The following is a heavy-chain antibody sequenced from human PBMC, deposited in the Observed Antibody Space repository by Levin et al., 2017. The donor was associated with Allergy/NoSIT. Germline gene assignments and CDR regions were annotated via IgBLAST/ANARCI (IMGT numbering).Heavy chain of an antibody. V-gene: IGHV1-18*01. CDR3: ARASPTYYDILTGYYTPNFPPDY. Sequence: ASVKVSCKASGYTFTSYGISWVRQAPGQGLEWMGWISAYNGNTNYAQKLQGRVTMTTDTSTSTAYMELRSLRSDDTAVYYCARASPTYYDILTGYYTPNFPPDYWGQGTLVTVSS. D-gene: IGHD3-9*01. CDR1: GYTFTSYG. CDR2: ISAYNGNT. J-gene: IGHJ4*02.